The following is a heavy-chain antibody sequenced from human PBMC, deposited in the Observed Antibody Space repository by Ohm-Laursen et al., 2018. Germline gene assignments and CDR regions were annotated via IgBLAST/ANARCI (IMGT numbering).Heavy chain of an antibody. D-gene: IGHD1-26*01. Sequence: SLRLSCTASGFTFSDYYMSWIRQAPGKGLEWVSYISSSGSTIYYADSMKGRFTISRDNAKNSLYLQMNSLRAEDTAVYYCARMTWEQTPDAFDIWGQGTMVTVSS. CDR2: ISSSGSTI. CDR1: GFTFSDYY. V-gene: IGHV3-11*01. CDR3: ARMTWEQTPDAFDI. J-gene: IGHJ3*02.